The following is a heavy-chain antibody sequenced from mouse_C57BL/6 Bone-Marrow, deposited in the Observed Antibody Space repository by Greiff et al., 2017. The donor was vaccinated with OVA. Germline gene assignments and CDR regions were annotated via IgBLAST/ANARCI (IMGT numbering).Heavy chain of an antibody. CDR1: GYSITSGYY. V-gene: IGHV3-6*01. D-gene: IGHD2-10*02. CDR2: LSYDGCN. J-gene: IGHJ2*01. CDR3: ARGGMY. Sequence: EVKLMESGPGLVKPSQSLSLTCSVTGYSITSGYYWNWIRQFPGNKLECMGYLSYDGCNNYNPSLKNRISITRDTSKNQFFLKLNSVTTEDTATYYSARGGMYWGKSTTLTVAS.